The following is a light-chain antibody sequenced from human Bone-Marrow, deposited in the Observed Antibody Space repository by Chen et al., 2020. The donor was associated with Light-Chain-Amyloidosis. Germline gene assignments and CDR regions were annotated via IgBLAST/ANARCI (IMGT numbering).Light chain of an antibody. Sequence: SYVLTQPSSVSVAPGQTATIACGGTNIGSTSVHWYQQPPGQAPLLVVYDDSARPSGIPERLSGSNSGNTATLTISRVEAGDEADYYCQVWDRSSDRPVFGGGTKLTVL. CDR1: NIGSTS. CDR2: DDS. V-gene: IGLV3-21*02. CDR3: QVWDRSSDRPV. J-gene: IGLJ3*02.